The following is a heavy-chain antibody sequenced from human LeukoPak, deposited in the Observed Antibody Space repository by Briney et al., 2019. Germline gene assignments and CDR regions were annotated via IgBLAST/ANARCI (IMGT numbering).Heavy chain of an antibody. CDR1: GGSLSSSSYY. V-gene: IGHV4-39*07. CDR2: IYYSGST. CDR3: AREHCSGGSCYSIYYYYYMDV. D-gene: IGHD2-15*01. Sequence: PSETLSLTCTVSGGSLSSSSYYWGWIRQPPGKGLEWNGSIYYSGSTYYNPSLKSRVTISVDTSKNQFSLKLSSVTAADTAVYYCAREHCSGGSCYSIYYYYYMDVWGKGTTVTVSS. J-gene: IGHJ6*03.